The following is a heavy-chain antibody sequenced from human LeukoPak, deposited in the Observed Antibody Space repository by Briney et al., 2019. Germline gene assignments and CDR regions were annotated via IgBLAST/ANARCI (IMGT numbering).Heavy chain of an antibody. CDR1: GFTFSGYW. CDR3: ARGGGLDV. D-gene: IGHD3-16*01. J-gene: IGHJ6*02. V-gene: IGHV3-7*03. CDR2: IKQDGSEK. Sequence: GGSLRLSCAASGFTFSGYWMSWVRQTPEKGLEWVANIKQDGSEKYYVDSLKDRFTISRDNAKSSLYLQMSNLRAEDTAVYFCARGGGLDVWGQGATVTVSS.